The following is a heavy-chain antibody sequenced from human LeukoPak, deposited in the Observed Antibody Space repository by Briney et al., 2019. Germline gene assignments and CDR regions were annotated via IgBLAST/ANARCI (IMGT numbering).Heavy chain of an antibody. CDR2: ITSGGGRT. J-gene: IGHJ4*02. D-gene: IGHD2-15*01. V-gene: IGHV3-23*01. CDR3: AKYLRYSVYYFDS. CDR1: GFTLSSYA. Sequence: GGSLRLSCAASGFTLSSYAMSWVRQAPGKGLEWVSTITSGGGRTYYADSGKGRFTISRDKSNNTLYLQMDRLRAEDTAVYYCAKYLRYSVYYFDSWGQGTLVTVSS.